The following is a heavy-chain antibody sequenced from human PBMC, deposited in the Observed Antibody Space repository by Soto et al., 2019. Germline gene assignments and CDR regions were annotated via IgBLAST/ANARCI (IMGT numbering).Heavy chain of an antibody. CDR3: ATNNGSGEKHFDS. CDR2: IIPIFRAT. J-gene: IGHJ4*02. V-gene: IGHV1-69*06. CDR1: GGTFTNYA. Sequence: QVQLVKSGAEVKKPGSSVRVSCKTSGGTFTNYAFGWVRQAPGQGLEWMGEIIPIFRATDYAPKFQGRVTLTADKSTSTAYMELSSLRSEDTAVYYCATNNGSGEKHFDSWGQGTLVTVSS. D-gene: IGHD3-10*01.